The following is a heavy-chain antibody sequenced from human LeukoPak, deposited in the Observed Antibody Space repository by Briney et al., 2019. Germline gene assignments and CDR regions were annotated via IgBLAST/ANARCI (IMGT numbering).Heavy chain of an antibody. Sequence: SETLSLTCTVSGGSISSYYWGWIRQPPGKGLEWIGSIYYSGSTYYNPSLKSRVTISVDTPKNQFSLKLSSVTAADTAVYYCASPPAYCSSTSCYKDAFDIWGQGTMVTVSS. J-gene: IGHJ3*02. D-gene: IGHD2-2*02. CDR2: IYYSGST. CDR1: GGSISSYY. CDR3: ASPPAYCSSTSCYKDAFDI. V-gene: IGHV4-39*01.